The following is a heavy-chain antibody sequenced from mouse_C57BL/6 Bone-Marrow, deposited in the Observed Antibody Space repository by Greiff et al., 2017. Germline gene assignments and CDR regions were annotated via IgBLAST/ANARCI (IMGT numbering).Heavy chain of an antibody. CDR2: IYPGDGDT. V-gene: IGHV1-82*01. D-gene: IGHD1-1*01. J-gene: IGHJ3*01. Sequence: QVQLKESGPELVKPGASVKISCKASGYAFSSSWMNWVKQRPGKGLEWIGRIYPGDGDTNYNGKFKGKATLTADKSSSTAYMQLSSLTSEDSAVYFCARSTPYYYFAYWGQGTLVTVSA. CDR1: GYAFSSSW. CDR3: ARSTPYYYFAY.